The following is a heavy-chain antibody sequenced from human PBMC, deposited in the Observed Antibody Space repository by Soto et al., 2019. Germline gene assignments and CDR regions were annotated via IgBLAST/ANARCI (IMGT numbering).Heavy chain of an antibody. J-gene: IGHJ6*02. CDR2: IYDTGISGYTPST. V-gene: IGHV4-59*01. Sequence: QAQLQESGPRLVKPSATLSLTCTVSGGSITSSYWSWIRRPPGKGLEWIAYIYDTGISGYTPSTSYNPSLKSRVTMSVDTSKSQFSLKLTSVTAADTAVYYCARGEDAFFYYGLDVWGQGITVTVSS. CDR3: ARGEDAFFYYGLDV. CDR1: GGSITSSY.